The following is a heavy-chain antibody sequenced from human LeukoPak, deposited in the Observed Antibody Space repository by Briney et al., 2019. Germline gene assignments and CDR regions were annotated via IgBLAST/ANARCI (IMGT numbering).Heavy chain of an antibody. CDR3: AKGAIPTYGVVDF. D-gene: IGHD3-3*01. V-gene: IGHV3-53*01. CDR1: GFTVSNNY. J-gene: IGHJ4*02. CDR2: IYSGGST. Sequence: GGSLRLSCVASGFTVSNNYMNWVRQAPGKGLEWVSVIYSGGSTDYADSVRGRFTISRDNSKNTVYLQMNSLRAEDTAVYYCAKGAIPTYGVVDFWGQGTLVTVSS.